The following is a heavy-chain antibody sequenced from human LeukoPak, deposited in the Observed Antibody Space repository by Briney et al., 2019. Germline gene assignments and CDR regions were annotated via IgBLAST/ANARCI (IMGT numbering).Heavy chain of an antibody. CDR3: ARGGWVVNAFDI. Sequence: SETLSLTCPVSGCAISSYCRGWIRQPPGKGLEWIGYIYYSGSTNYNPSLKSRVTISVDTSKNQFSLKLSSVTAADTAVYYCARGGWVVNAFDIWGQGTMVTVSS. CDR1: GCAISSYC. D-gene: IGHD2-2*01. CDR2: IYYSGST. J-gene: IGHJ3*02. V-gene: IGHV4-59*01.